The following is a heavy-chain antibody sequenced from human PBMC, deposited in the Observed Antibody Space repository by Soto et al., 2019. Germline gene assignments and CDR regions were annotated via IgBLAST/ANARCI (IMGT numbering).Heavy chain of an antibody. V-gene: IGHV3-23*01. CDR1: GFTFSSYA. CDR3: AKNERIGHYDIFSCVMD. Sequence: GGSLRLSCASSGFTFSSYAMSWVRQAPGKGLEWVSAISGSGGSTYYADSVKGRFTISRDNSKNTLYLQMNSLRAEDTAVYYCAKNERIGHYDIFSCVMDWGQGTLVTVSS. CDR2: ISGSGGST. D-gene: IGHD3-9*01. J-gene: IGHJ4*02.